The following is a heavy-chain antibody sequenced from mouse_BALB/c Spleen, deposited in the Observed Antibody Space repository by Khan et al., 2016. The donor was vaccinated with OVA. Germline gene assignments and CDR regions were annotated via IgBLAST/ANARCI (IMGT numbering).Heavy chain of an antibody. CDR1: GFTFSSYG. Sequence: EVQLVESGGGLVQPGGSPKLSCAASGFTFSSYGMSWVRQTPDKRLELVATINSNGGSTYYPGSVKGRFTISRDNAKNTLYLQMSSLKSEDTAMYYCARMARTINWGQGTTLTVSS. CDR3: ARMARTIN. J-gene: IGHJ2*01. V-gene: IGHV5-6-3*01. CDR2: INSNGGST.